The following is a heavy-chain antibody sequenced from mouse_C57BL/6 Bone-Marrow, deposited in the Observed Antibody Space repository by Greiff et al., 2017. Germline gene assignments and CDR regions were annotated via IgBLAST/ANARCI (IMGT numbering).Heavy chain of an antibody. D-gene: IGHD4-1*01. V-gene: IGHV1-81*01. J-gene: IGHJ3*01. CDR1: GYTFTSYG. CDR3: ARGTGGFAY. Sequence: QVQLQQSGAELARPGASVKLSCKASGYTFTSYGISWVKQRTGQGLEWIGEIYPRSGNTYYNEKFKGKATLTADKSSSTAYMDLRSLTSEDSAVYFCARGTGGFAYWGQGTLVTVSA. CDR2: IYPRSGNT.